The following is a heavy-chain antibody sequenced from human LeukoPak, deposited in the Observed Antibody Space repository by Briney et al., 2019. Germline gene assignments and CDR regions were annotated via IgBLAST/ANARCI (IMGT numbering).Heavy chain of an antibody. J-gene: IGHJ5*02. D-gene: IGHD1-1*01. V-gene: IGHV1-58*02. CDR1: GFTFTSSA. Sequence: SVKVSCKASGFTFTSSAMQWVRQARGQRLEWIGWIVVGSGNTNYAQKFQERVTITRDMSTSTAYMELSSLRAEDTAVYYCARELNGAFDAWGQGTLVTVSS. CDR2: IVVGSGNT. CDR3: ARELNGAFDA.